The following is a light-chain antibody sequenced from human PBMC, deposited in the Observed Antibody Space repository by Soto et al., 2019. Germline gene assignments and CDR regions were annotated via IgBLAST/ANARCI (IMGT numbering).Light chain of an antibody. CDR2: GAS. Sequence: EIVLTQSPGTLSLSPGERATLSCRASQSLRNNFLTWYQQKPGQAPRLLIYGASSRATGIPDRFSGSGSGTDFTLTISGLEPEDFAVYFCQQYGASQYTFGQGTKLEI. CDR3: QQYGASQYT. J-gene: IGKJ2*01. V-gene: IGKV3-20*01. CDR1: QSLRNNF.